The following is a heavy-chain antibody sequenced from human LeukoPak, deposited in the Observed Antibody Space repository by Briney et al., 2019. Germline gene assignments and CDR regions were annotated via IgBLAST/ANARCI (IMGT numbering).Heavy chain of an antibody. Sequence: GGSLRLSCAASGFNLSNYGIHWVRQAPGKGLEWMTFLRFAGSNKYFADSMKGRFTISRDNSKNTLYLQMNSLRAEDTAVYYCARAQYSSGWYGAFDIWGQGTMVTVSS. CDR1: GFNLSNYG. D-gene: IGHD6-19*01. CDR3: ARAQYSSGWYGAFDI. J-gene: IGHJ3*02. V-gene: IGHV3-30*02. CDR2: LRFAGSNK.